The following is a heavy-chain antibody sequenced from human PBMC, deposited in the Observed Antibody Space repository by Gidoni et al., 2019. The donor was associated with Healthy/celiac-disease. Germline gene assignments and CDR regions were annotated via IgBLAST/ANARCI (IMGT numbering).Heavy chain of an antibody. Sequence: QVQLQESGPGLVKPSGTLSLTCAVSGGSISSSNWWSWVRQPPGKGLEWIGEIYHSGSTNYNPSLKSRVTISVDKSKNQFSLKLSSVTAADTAVYYCARVDRGWLSLKLKKNWFDPWGQGTLVTVSS. CDR1: GGSISSSNW. CDR3: ARVDRGWLSLKLKKNWFDP. V-gene: IGHV4-4*02. CDR2: IYHSGST. J-gene: IGHJ5*02. D-gene: IGHD3-22*01.